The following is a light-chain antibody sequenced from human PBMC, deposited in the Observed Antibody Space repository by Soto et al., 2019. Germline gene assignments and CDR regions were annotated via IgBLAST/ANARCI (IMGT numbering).Light chain of an antibody. J-gene: IGKJ5*01. CDR1: ESISTY. CDR3: QQRSSVVN. CDR2: EAP. Sequence: ELGLTQSQATLSLSPGERATLYCRASESISTYLGWYQQKPGHPPRPLIYEAPNTTTGIPPRFSGSGSGTDFTLTTSRLEPEDSAVYFWQQRSSVVNFGQGTRLEIK. V-gene: IGKV3-11*01.